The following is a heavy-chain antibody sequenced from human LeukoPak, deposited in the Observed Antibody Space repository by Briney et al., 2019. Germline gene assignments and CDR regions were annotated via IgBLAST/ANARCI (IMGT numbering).Heavy chain of an antibody. CDR2: ISSSSTI. J-gene: IGHJ4*02. V-gene: IGHV3-48*01. D-gene: IGHD4-17*01. CDR3: ASQDLTVTQD. Sequence: GGSLRLSCAASGFTFSSYSMNWVRQAPGKGLEWVSYISSSSTIYYADSVKGRFTISRDNAKNSLYLQMNSLRAEDTAVYYCASQDLTVTQDWGQGTLVTVSS. CDR1: GFTFSSYS.